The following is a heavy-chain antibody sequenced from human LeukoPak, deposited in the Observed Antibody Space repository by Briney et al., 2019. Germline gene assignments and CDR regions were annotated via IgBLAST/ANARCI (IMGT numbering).Heavy chain of an antibody. D-gene: IGHD1-26*01. Sequence: GASVKVSCKASGYTFTNYYIHWVRQAPGQGLEWMGIINPSGGRTNYAQKFQGTVTMTEDTSTDTAYMELSSLRSEDTAVYYCATGSGSRGAAIGAENIDAFDIWGQGTMVTVSS. V-gene: IGHV1-46*01. CDR1: GYTFTNYY. CDR2: INPSGGRT. J-gene: IGHJ3*02. CDR3: ATGSGSRGAAIGAENIDAFDI.